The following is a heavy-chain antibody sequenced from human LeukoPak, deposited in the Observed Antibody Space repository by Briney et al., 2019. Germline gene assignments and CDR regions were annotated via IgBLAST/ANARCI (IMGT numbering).Heavy chain of an antibody. CDR1: GFTFSSYA. D-gene: IGHD3-10*01. CDR2: ISYDGSNK. V-gene: IGHV3-30-3*01. Sequence: GGSLRLSCAASGFTFSSYAMHWVRQAPGKGLEWVAVISYDGSNKYYADSVKGRFTISRDNSKNTLYLQMNSLRAEDTAVYYCARDLWFGEFIGDWFDPWGQGTLVTVSS. CDR3: ARDLWFGEFIGDWFDP. J-gene: IGHJ5*02.